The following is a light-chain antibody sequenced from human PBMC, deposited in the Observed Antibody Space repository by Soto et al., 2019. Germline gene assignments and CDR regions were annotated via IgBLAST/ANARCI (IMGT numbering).Light chain of an antibody. V-gene: IGKV1-9*01. CDR1: QGISSY. CDR2: AAS. J-gene: IGKJ5*01. CDR3: QQLNSYPPGSIT. Sequence: DIQLTQSPSFLSASVGDRVTITCRASQGISSYLAWYQQKPGKAPKLLIYAASTLQSGVPSRFSGSGSGTEFTLTISSLQPEDFATYYCQQLNSYPPGSITFGQGTRLEIK.